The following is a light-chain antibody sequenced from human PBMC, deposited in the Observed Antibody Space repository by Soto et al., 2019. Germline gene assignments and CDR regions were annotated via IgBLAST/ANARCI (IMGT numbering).Light chain of an antibody. Sequence: EIVMTQSPATLSVSPGERATLSCRASQSVSSNLAWYQQKPGQAPRLLIYGASTRATGIPARFSGSGSGTEFTHTISSLQSEDFAVYYCQQYNTWGTFGQRTKVEIK. J-gene: IGKJ1*01. CDR1: QSVSSN. CDR2: GAS. CDR3: QQYNTWGT. V-gene: IGKV3-15*01.